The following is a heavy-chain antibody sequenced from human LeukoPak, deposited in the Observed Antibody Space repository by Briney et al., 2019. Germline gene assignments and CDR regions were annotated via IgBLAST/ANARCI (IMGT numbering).Heavy chain of an antibody. Sequence: ASVKVSCKASGYTFTSYDINWVRQATGQGLEWMGWMNPNSGNTGYAQKFQGRVTMTRNTSISTAYMELSSLRSEDTAVYYCARGRGYDDSGSYQNWFEPWGQGTLVTVSS. CDR3: ARGRGYDDSGSYQNWFEP. D-gene: IGHD1-26*01. CDR2: MNPNSGNT. J-gene: IGHJ5*02. CDR1: GYTFTSYD. V-gene: IGHV1-8*01.